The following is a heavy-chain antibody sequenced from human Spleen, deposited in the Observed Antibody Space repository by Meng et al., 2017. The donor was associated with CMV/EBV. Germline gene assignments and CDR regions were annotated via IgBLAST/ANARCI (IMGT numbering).Heavy chain of an antibody. V-gene: IGHV3-30-3*01. D-gene: IGHD2-2*01. CDR1: GFTFSFHA. J-gene: IGHJ4*02. Sequence: GESLKISCAASGFTFSFHAMHWVRQAPGKGLEWVSVISYDGVSQYYADSIKGRFTISRDMSTKMVFLQMSSLRSEDTALYYCAIGYCSTMKCAGGLDNWGQGTLVTVSS. CDR3: AIGYCSTMKCAGGLDN. CDR2: ISYDGVSQ.